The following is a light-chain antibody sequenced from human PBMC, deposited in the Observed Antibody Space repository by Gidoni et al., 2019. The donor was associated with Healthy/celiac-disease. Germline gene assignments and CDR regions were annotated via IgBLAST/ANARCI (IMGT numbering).Light chain of an antibody. CDR3: MQALQTPIT. J-gene: IGKJ5*01. V-gene: IGKV2-28*01. CDR1: QSRLHSNGYNY. CDR2: LGS. Sequence: DIVMTQSPLSMLVTPGEPASISCRSSQSRLHSNGYNYLDWYLQKPGQSPQLLIYLGSNRASGVPDRFSGSGSGTDFTLKISRVEAEDVGVYYCMQALQTPITFGQGTRLEIK.